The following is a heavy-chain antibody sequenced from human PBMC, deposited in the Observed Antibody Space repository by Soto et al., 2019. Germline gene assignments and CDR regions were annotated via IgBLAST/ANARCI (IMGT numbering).Heavy chain of an antibody. CDR2: IKPSGGST. V-gene: IGHV1-46*01. CDR1: GYTFTSYY. CDR3: ARPAQPYSSTLTWFDY. Sequence: QVQLVQSGAEVKKPGASVKVSCKASGYTFTSYYMHWVRQAPGQGLEWMGIIKPSGGSTSYAQKFQGRVTMTRDTSTSTVYMERSSLRSEDTAVYYCARPAQPYSSTLTWFDYWGQGTLVTVSS. D-gene: IGHD6-13*01. J-gene: IGHJ4*02.